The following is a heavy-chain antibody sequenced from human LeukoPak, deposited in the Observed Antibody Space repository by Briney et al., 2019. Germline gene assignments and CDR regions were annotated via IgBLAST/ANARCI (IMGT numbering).Heavy chain of an antibody. CDR3: ARSPPVRAFYSGSYSAIGAFDI. CDR1: GGSISSYY. J-gene: IGHJ3*02. D-gene: IGHD1-26*01. V-gene: IGHV4-4*07. Sequence: PSETLSLTCTVSGGSISSYYWSWIRQPAGKGLEWIGRIYTSGSTNYNPSLKSRVTMSVDTSKNQFSLKLSSVTAADTAVYYCARSPPVRAFYSGSYSAIGAFDIWGQGTMVTVSS. CDR2: IYTSGST.